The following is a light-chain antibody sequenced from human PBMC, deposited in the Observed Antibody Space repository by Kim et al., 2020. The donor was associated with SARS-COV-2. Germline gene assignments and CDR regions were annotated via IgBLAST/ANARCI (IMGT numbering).Light chain of an antibody. CDR3: FSATDNIEV. CDR2: KDT. J-gene: IGLJ3*02. CDR1: VLTNKY. Sequence: SVSPGQTARITCSGDVLTNKYSRWFQQKPGQAPVLVIYKDTERPSGIPERFSGSSSATTVTLTTSGAQIEDEADYYCFSATDNIEVFGGGTQLTVL. V-gene: IGLV3-27*01.